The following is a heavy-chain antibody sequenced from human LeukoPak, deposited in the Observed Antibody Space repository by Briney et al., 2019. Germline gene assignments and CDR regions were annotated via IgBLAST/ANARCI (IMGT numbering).Heavy chain of an antibody. CDR1: GGSISSGGYY. CDR2: IYYSGST. Sequence: SETLSLTCTVSGGSISSGGYYWSWIRQHPGKGLEWIGYIYYSGSTYYNPSLKSRVTISVDTSKNQFSLKLTSVTAADTAIYYCASVRGYSSGWYASGFDPWGQGTLVTVSS. D-gene: IGHD6-19*01. CDR3: ASVRGYSSGWYASGFDP. J-gene: IGHJ5*02. V-gene: IGHV4-31*03.